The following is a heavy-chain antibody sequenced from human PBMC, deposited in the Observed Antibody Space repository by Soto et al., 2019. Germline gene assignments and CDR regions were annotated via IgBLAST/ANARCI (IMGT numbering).Heavy chain of an antibody. J-gene: IGHJ6*03. CDR2: INHLGSI. V-gene: IGHV4-34*01. CDR1: GGSLSDYF. CDR3: ARGGISHWAYFYYMDV. D-gene: IGHD2-21*01. Sequence: SETLSLTCVVSGGSLSDYFWSWIRQPPGMALEWIGEINHLGSISYNPSLKSRVTMSVDTSKIQFSLTLNSVTASDSATYYCARGGISHWAYFYYMDVWDRGTTVTVSS.